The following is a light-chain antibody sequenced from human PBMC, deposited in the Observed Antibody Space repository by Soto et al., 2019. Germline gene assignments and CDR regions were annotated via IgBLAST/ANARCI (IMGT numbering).Light chain of an antibody. CDR2: GAS. J-gene: IGKJ4*01. Sequence: EIVMTQSPATLSVSPGERATLSCRASQSVSSNLAWYQQKPGQAPSLLIYGASTRDTGIPARFSGSGSGTEFTLTISSLQSEDFAVYYCQKYYNCPLTFGGGTKVEIK. CDR1: QSVSSN. V-gene: IGKV3-15*01. CDR3: QKYYNCPLT.